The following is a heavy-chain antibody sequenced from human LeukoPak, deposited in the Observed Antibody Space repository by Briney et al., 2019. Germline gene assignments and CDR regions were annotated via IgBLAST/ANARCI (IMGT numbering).Heavy chain of an antibody. J-gene: IGHJ4*02. V-gene: IGHV3-21*01. CDR3: ARDFFGSHIPAFDY. CDR2: ITSGSSYI. Sequence: GGSLRLSCAASGFTFSSYNMNWVRQTPGQGLEWVSSITSGSSYIYYADSVKGRFTISRDNAKNSLYLQMNSLRAEDTAVYYCARDFFGSHIPAFDYWGQGTLVTVSS. CDR1: GFTFSSYN. D-gene: IGHD3-10*01.